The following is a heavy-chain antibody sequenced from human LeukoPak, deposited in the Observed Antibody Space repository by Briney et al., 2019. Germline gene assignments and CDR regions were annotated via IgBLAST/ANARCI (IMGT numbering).Heavy chain of an antibody. D-gene: IGHD3-3*01. V-gene: IGHV4-39*01. J-gene: IGHJ5*02. CDR1: GGSISSSSYY. CDR3: ARCYDFWSGYYRLFDP. Sequence: SETLSLTCTVSGGSISSSSYYWGWIRQPPGKGLEWIGSIYYSGSTYYNPSLKSRVTISVDTSKNQFSLKLSSMTAADTAVYYCARCYDFWSGYYRLFDPWGQGTLVTVSS. CDR2: IYYSGST.